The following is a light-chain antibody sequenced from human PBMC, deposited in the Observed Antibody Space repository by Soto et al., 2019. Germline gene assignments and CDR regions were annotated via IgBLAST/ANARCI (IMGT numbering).Light chain of an antibody. Sequence: DIQMTQSPSSLSASVGDRVTIACQASQDISNYLNWYQQKPGKAPKLLIYDASNLETGVPSRFSGSGSGTDFTFTISSLQPEHIATYYCQQYDNLLAFGGGTKVEIK. V-gene: IGKV1-33*01. J-gene: IGKJ4*01. CDR2: DAS. CDR3: QQYDNLLA. CDR1: QDISNY.